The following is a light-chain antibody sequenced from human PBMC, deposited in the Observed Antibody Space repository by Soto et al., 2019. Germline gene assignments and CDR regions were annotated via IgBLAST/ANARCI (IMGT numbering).Light chain of an antibody. CDR2: AAS. CDR1: QSISSY. CDR3: QQSYSTPRT. Sequence: DIQMTQSPSSLSASVGDRVTITCRASQSISSYLNWYQQKPGKAPKLLIYAASSLQRGVPSRFRGSGSGTDFTLTISSLQPEDFAPYYCQQSYSTPRTFGQGTKVEIK. V-gene: IGKV1-39*01. J-gene: IGKJ1*01.